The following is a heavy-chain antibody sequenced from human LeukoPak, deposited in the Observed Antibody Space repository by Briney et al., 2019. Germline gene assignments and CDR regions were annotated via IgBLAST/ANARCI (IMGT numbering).Heavy chain of an antibody. CDR1: GFTFSSYA. Sequence: PGGSLRLSCAASGFTFSSYAMHWVRQAPGKGLEWVAVISYDGSNKYYADSVKGRFTISRDNSKNTLYLQMNSLRAEDTAVYYCARVEETTVVYWGQGTLVTVCS. J-gene: IGHJ4*02. D-gene: IGHD4-23*01. CDR3: ARVEETTVVY. V-gene: IGHV3-30-3*01. CDR2: ISYDGSNK.